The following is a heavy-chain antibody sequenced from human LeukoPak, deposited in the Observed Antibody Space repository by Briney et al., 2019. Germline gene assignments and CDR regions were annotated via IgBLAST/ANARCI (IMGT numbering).Heavy chain of an antibody. CDR2: ISAYNGNT. CDR1: GYTFTSYG. Sequence: ASVKVSCKASGYTFTSYGISWERQAPGQGLEWMGWISAYNGNTNYAQKLQGRVTMTTDTSTSTAYMELRSLRSDDTAVYYCATSDYYDSSGYYYPILYFDYWGQGTLVTVSS. D-gene: IGHD3-22*01. V-gene: IGHV1-18*01. CDR3: ATSDYYDSSGYYYPILYFDY. J-gene: IGHJ4*02.